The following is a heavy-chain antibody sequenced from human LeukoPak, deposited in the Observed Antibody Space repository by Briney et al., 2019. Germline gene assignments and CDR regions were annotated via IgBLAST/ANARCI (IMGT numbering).Heavy chain of an antibody. V-gene: IGHV3-30*03. CDR1: GFTFSSFG. J-gene: IGHJ4*02. CDR2: VSDNGKTK. Sequence: PGRSLRLSCEASGFTFSSFGIHWVRQAPGKGLEWVAVVSDNGKTKYYAASVEGRFTISRDNSRNTLYLQMSSLRAEDAAVYYCARETGSTLNFDYWGQGTLVTVSS. D-gene: IGHD3-10*01. CDR3: ARETGSTLNFDY.